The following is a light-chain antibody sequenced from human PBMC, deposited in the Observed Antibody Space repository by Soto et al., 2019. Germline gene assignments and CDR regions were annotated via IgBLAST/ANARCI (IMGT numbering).Light chain of an antibody. V-gene: IGLV2-14*01. Sequence: QSALTQPASVSGSPGQSITISCTGSSSDIGSYNYVSWYQHHPGKAPKVMIYEVTIRPSGVSNRFSGSKSGNTASLTISGLQAEDEGYYYCSSYANSDSVVFGGGTKLTVL. J-gene: IGLJ2*01. CDR1: SSDIGSYNY. CDR3: SSYANSDSVV. CDR2: EVT.